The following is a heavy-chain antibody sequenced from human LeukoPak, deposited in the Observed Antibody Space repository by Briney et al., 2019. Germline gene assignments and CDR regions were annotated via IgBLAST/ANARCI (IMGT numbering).Heavy chain of an antibody. CDR1: GGSISSSNYS. CDR2: VDYSGTT. D-gene: IGHD3-22*01. V-gene: IGHV4-39*01. J-gene: IGHJ6*03. CDR3: ARLYYLGSSGYYGSYYYYMDV. Sequence: SETLSLTCTVSGGSISSSNYSWGWIRQPPGKGLEWIGSVDYSGTTYDNPSLKSRVTISVDTSKDEFSLKLSSVSAADTAVYYCARLYYLGSSGYYGSYYYYMDVWGRGTTVTVSS.